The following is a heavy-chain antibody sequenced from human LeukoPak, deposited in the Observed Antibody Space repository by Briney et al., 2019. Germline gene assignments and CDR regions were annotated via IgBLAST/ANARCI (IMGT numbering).Heavy chain of an antibody. V-gene: IGHV4-4*07. CDR3: AREDIVVGPAARYTFDI. Sequence: ASATLSLTCTVSGGSISSYYWSWIRQPAGKGLEWIGRIYTSGRTNYNPSLESGVTMSVDTSTNQFSLKLSSVTAADTAVYYCAREDIVVGPAARYTFDIWGQGTMVTVSS. D-gene: IGHD2-2*01. CDR1: GGSISSYY. J-gene: IGHJ3*02. CDR2: IYTSGRT.